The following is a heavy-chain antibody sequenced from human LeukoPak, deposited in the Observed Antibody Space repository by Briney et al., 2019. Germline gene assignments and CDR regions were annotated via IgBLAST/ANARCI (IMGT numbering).Heavy chain of an antibody. CDR1: GFTFSTYD. J-gene: IGHJ3*02. D-gene: IGHD2-21*01. CDR3: ARGESFAFAN. V-gene: IGHV3-23*01. CDR2: IGRSGST. Sequence: GGSLRLSCAASGFTFSTYDMQWFRQAPGKGLEWVSGIGRSGSTYYTDSVKGRFTISRDNSKDTLYLQMNSLRAEDTAVYYCARGESFAFANWGQGTMVTVSS.